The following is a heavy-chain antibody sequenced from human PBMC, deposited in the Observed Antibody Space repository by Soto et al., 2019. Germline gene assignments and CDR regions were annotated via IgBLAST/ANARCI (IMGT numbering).Heavy chain of an antibody. J-gene: IGHJ4*02. CDR2: INHSGSV. V-gene: IGHV4-34*01. D-gene: IGHD3-10*01. Sequence: PSETLSLTCAVYGESFSGFFWSWIRQPPGKGLEWIGEINHSGSVNYNPSLKSRVTISVDTTKNQFSLKLRSVTAADTAVYYCARNKRGGPVIRGVLDWGQGTLVTVSS. CDR1: GESFSGFF. CDR3: ARNKRGGPVIRGVLD.